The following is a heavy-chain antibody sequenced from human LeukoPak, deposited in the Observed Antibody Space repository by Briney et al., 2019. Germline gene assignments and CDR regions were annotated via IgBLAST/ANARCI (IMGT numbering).Heavy chain of an antibody. V-gene: IGHV3-7*01. J-gene: IGHJ3*02. CDR2: IKQDGSEK. CDR1: GFTFSSYW. CDR3: AREGDYYDSSGYYPNAFDI. D-gene: IGHD3-22*01. Sequence: GGSLRLSCAASGFTFSSYWMSWVRQAPGKGLEWVANIKQDGSEKYYADSVKGRFTISRDNSKNTLYLQMNSLRAEDTAVYYCAREGDYYDSSGYYPNAFDIWGQGTMVTVSS.